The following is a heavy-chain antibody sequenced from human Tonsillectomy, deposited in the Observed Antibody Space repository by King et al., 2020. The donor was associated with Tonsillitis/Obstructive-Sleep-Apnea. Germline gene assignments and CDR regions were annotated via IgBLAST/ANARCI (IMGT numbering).Heavy chain of an antibody. CDR1: GYTLTELS. CDR3: ATLTIFGMVAAGLDY. V-gene: IGHV1-24*01. D-gene: IGHD3-3*01. J-gene: IGHJ4*02. Sequence: VQLVESGAEVKKPGASVKVSCKVSGYTLTELSMNWVRQAPGRGLEWMGGFDPEDGETIYAQKFQGRVTMTEDTSTDTAYMELTSLRSEDTAVYYCATLTIFGMVAAGLDYWGQGPLVTVSP. CDR2: FDPEDGET.